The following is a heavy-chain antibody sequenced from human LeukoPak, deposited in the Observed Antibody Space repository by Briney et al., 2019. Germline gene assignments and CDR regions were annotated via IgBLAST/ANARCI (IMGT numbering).Heavy chain of an antibody. Sequence: SETLSLTCTVSGGSISSYYWSWIRQPPGKGLEWIGYIYYSGSTNYNPSLKSRVTISVDTSKNQSSLKLSSVTAADTAVYYCARVIMRKHWYFDLWGRGTLVTVSS. CDR3: ARVIMRKHWYFDL. CDR1: GGSISSYY. D-gene: IGHD1-14*01. CDR2: IYYSGST. V-gene: IGHV4-59*01. J-gene: IGHJ2*01.